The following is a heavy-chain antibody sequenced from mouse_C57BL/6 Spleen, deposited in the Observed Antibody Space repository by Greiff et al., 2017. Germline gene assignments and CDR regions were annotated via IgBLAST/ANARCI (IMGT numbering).Heavy chain of an antibody. CDR2: IYPGDGDT. J-gene: IGHJ4*01. CDR3: ARNYYGSLYAMDY. CDR1: GYAFSSSW. V-gene: IGHV1-82*01. D-gene: IGHD1-1*01. Sequence: VKLQESGPELVKPGASVKISCKASGYAFSSSWMNWVKQRPGKGLEWIGRIYPGDGDTNYNGKFKGKATLTADKSSSTAYMQLSSLTSEDSAVYFCARNYYGSLYAMDYWGQGTSVTVSS.